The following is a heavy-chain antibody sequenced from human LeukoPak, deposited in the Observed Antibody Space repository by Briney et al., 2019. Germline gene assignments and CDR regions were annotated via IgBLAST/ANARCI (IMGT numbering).Heavy chain of an antibody. CDR2: ISSSGSTI. V-gene: IGHV3-48*03. CDR3: ARGGVYCSGGSCFSLARIFDY. D-gene: IGHD2-15*01. CDR1: GFTFSSDE. J-gene: IGHJ4*02. Sequence: PGGSLRLSCAASGFTFSSDEMNWVRQAPGKGLEWVSYISSSGSTIYYADSVKGRFTISRDNAKNSLYLQMNSLRAEDTAVYYCARGGVYCSGGSCFSLARIFDYWGQGTLVTVSS.